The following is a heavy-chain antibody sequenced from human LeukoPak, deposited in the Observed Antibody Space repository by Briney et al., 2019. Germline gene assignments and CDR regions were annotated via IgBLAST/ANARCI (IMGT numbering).Heavy chain of an antibody. CDR2: IYYSGST. CDR3: ARLPQGSSSWWDY. J-gene: IGHJ4*02. CDR1: GGSISSYY. D-gene: IGHD6-13*01. V-gene: IGHV4-59*08. Sequence: SETLSLTCTVSGGSISSYYWSWIRQPPGKGLEWIGYIYYSGSTNYNPSLKSRVTISVDTSKNQFSLKLSSVTAADTAVYYCARLPQGSSSWWDYWGRGTLVTVSS.